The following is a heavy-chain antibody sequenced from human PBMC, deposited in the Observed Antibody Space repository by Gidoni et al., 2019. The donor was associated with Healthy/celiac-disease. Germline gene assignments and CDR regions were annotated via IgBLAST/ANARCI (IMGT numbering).Heavy chain of an antibody. CDR2: IIPIFVTA. D-gene: IGHD2-21*02. J-gene: IGHJ4*02. CDR3: AREGGYESGNSDY. V-gene: IGHV1-69*06. CDR1: GGTFSSYA. Sequence: QVQLVQSGAEVKKPGSSVKVSCHASGGTFSSYAISWVRQAPGQGLEWMGGIIPIFVTANYAQKFQGRVTITADKSTSTAYMELRSLRAEDTAVYYCAREGGYESGNSDYWGQGTLVTVSS.